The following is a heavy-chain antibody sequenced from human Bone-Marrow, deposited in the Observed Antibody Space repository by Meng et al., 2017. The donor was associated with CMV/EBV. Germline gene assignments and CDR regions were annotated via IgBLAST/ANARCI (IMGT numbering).Heavy chain of an antibody. Sequence: SETLSLTCTVSGAAILSGNYYWSWIRQPPGKGLEWIGYIYYSGSTNYNPSLKSRVTISVDTSKNQFSLKLSSVTAADTAVYYCARSYDFWSGYYYYWGQGTLVTVSS. J-gene: IGHJ4*02. CDR1: GAAILSGNYY. V-gene: IGHV4-61*01. CDR3: ARSYDFWSGYYYY. CDR2: IYYSGST. D-gene: IGHD3-3*01.